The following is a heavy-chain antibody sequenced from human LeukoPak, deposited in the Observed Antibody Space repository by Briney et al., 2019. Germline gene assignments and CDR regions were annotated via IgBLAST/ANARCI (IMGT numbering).Heavy chain of an antibody. D-gene: IGHD2-2*01. CDR1: GGSISSYY. V-gene: IGHV4-4*07. Sequence: PSETLSLTCTVSGGSISSYYWSWIRQPAGKGLEWIGRIYTSGSTNYNPSLKSRVTISVDKSKNQFSLKLSSVTAADTAVYYCARDGPRYCSSPSCYYFDYWGQGTLVTVSS. J-gene: IGHJ4*02. CDR2: IYTSGST. CDR3: ARDGPRYCSSPSCYYFDY.